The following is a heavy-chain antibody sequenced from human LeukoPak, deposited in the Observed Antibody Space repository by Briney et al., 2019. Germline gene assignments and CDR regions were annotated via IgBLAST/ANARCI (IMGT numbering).Heavy chain of an antibody. CDR1: GYTFTSYG. J-gene: IGHJ4*02. CDR3: ARDFDLAPVAGTDY. V-gene: IGHV1-18*01. Sequence: GASVKVSCKASGYTFTSYGISWVRQAPGQGLEWMGWISAYNGNTNYAQKLQGRVTMTTDTSTSTAYMELRSLRSDDTAVYYCARDFDLAPVAGTDYWGQGTLVTVSS. CDR2: ISAYNGNT. D-gene: IGHD6-19*01.